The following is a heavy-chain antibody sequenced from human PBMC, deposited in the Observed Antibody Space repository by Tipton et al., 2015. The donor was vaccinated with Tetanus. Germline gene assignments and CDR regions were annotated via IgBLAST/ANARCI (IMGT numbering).Heavy chain of an antibody. J-gene: IGHJ4*02. CDR1: GVSLSEYA. D-gene: IGHD2-15*01. Sequence: SLRLSCAVSGVSLSEYAMNWVRQAPGKGLEWVSTISGSGDSIDYADSVRGRFTISKDNSKETVYLQMNSLRAEDTAVYYCAKDRYCVGGICPVDYWGQGTLVTVSS. CDR2: ISGSGDSI. V-gene: IGHV3-23*01. CDR3: AKDRYCVGGICPVDY.